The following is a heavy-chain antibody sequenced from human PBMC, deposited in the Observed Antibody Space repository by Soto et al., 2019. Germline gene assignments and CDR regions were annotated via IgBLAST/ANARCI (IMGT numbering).Heavy chain of an antibody. CDR3: AKDQRGYFDY. Sequence: QVQLVESGGGVVQPGRSLRLSCTPSGFSFSNYVMHWVRQAPGKGLEWVAVVSYDGSHKFYEDSVEGRFTISRDNSKNTLYLQMNRLRAEDTGIYYCAKDQRGYFDYWGQGTLVSVSS. CDR2: VSYDGSHK. CDR1: GFSFSNYV. D-gene: IGHD2-15*01. J-gene: IGHJ4*02. V-gene: IGHV3-30*18.